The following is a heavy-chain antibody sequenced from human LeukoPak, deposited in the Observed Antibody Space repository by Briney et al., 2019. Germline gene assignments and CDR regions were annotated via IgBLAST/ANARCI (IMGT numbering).Heavy chain of an antibody. CDR2: IYYSGST. D-gene: IGHD6-13*01. J-gene: IGHJ5*02. V-gene: IGHV4-30-4*08. CDR1: GGSISSGDYY. CDR3: AGEIAAGTTSNWFDP. Sequence: SSETLSLTCTVSGGSISSGDYYWSWIRQPPGKGLEWIGYIYYSGSTYYNPSLKSRVTISVDTSKNQFSLKLSSETAADTAVYYCAGEIAAGTTSNWFDPWGQGTLVTVSS.